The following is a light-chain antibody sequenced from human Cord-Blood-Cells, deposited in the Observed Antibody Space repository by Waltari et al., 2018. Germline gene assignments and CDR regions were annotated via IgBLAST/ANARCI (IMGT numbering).Light chain of an antibody. CDR1: QSISSW. V-gene: IGKV1-5*01. J-gene: IGKJ1*01. Sequence: IHMTQSHSTLSASLGDRVTTTCRASQSISSWLAWYQQKPGKAPKLLNYDASSLESGVPTRFSGSGSGTEFTLTISSLQPDDFATYCCQQYNSYSTFGQGTKVEIK. CDR2: DAS. CDR3: QQYNSYST.